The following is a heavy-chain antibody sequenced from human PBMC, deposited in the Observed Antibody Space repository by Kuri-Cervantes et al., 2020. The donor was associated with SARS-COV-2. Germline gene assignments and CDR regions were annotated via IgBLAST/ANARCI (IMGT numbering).Heavy chain of an antibody. Sequence: SQTLSLTCTVSGGSISSYYWSRIRQPPGKGLEWIGHIYYSGSTNYNPSLKSRVTISVDTSKNQFSLKLSSVTAADTAVYYCARWPSRSGSIDYWGQGTLVTVSS. CDR2: IYYSGST. D-gene: IGHD3-3*01. CDR3: ARWPSRSGSIDY. J-gene: IGHJ4*02. CDR1: GGSISSYY. V-gene: IGHV4-59*01.